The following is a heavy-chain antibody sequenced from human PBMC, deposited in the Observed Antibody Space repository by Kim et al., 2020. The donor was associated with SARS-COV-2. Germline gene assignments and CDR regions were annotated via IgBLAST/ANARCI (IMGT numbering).Heavy chain of an antibody. Sequence: GGSLRLSCAASGFTFSSYSMNWVRQAPGKGLEWVSSISSSSSYIYYADSVKGRFTISRDNSKNSLYLQMNSLRAEDTAVYYCARDGMVRGVIITPFDYWGQGTLVTVSS. CDR3: ARDGMVRGVIITPFDY. CDR1: GFTFSSYS. CDR2: ISSSSSYI. J-gene: IGHJ4*02. V-gene: IGHV3-21*04. D-gene: IGHD3-10*01.